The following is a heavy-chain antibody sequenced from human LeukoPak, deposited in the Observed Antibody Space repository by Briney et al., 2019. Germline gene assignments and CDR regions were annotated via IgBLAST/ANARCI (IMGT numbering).Heavy chain of an antibody. D-gene: IGHD6-13*01. Sequence: PSETLSLTCTVSGGSISSSSYYWGWIRQPPGKGLEWIGSIYYSGSTYYNPSLKSRVTISIDTSKNQFSLKLSSVTAADTAVYYCARHRVGSSSWPPYYFDYWGQGTLVTVSS. CDR1: GGSISSSSYY. V-gene: IGHV4-39*01. CDR2: IYYSGST. CDR3: ARHRVGSSSWPPYYFDY. J-gene: IGHJ4*02.